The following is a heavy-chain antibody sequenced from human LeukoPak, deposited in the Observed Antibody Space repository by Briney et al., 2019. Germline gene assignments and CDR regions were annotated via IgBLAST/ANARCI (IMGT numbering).Heavy chain of an antibody. Sequence: GGSLRLSCAASEFTFRSFNMVWVRQALGKGLEWVSSISTDSKFKYYSDSVTGRFTISRDNAENSLSLQMNSLRVDDTATYYCVRGPRSHRSDLTKWYFDLWGRGTLVSVSS. J-gene: IGHJ2*01. CDR3: VRGPRSHRSDLTKWYFDL. V-gene: IGHV3-21*01. CDR1: EFTFRSFN. CDR2: ISTDSKFK.